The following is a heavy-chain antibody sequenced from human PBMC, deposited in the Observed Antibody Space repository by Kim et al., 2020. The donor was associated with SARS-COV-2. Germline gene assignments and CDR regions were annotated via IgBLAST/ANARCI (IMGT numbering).Heavy chain of an antibody. D-gene: IGHD6-13*01. V-gene: IGHV1-24*01. CDR2: FDPEDGET. CDR1: GYTLTELS. Sequence: ASVKVSCKVSGYTLTELSMHWVRRAPGKGLEWMGGFDPEDGETIYAQKFQGRVTMTEDTSTDTAYMELSSLRSEDTAVYYCATDSSSWYGYYYYYMDVWGKGTTVTVSS. J-gene: IGHJ6*03. CDR3: ATDSSSWYGYYYYYMDV.